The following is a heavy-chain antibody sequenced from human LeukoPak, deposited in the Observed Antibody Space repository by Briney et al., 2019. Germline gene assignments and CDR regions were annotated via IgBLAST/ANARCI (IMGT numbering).Heavy chain of an antibody. J-gene: IGHJ4*02. CDR1: GGSFSGYY. D-gene: IGHD3-22*01. CDR2: INHSGST. V-gene: IGHV4-34*01. Sequence: PSETLSLTCAVHGGSFSGYYWSWIRQPPGKGLEWIGEINHSGSTDYNPSLKSRGTISVDTSKNQFSLKLSSVTAADTAVYYCARGLIDRDPVYYFDYWGQGTLVTVSS. CDR3: ARGLIDRDPVYYFDY.